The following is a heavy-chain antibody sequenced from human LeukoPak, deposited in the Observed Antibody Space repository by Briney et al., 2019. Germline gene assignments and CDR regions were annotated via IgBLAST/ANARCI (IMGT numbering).Heavy chain of an antibody. D-gene: IGHD6-19*01. CDR2: ISAYNGNT. J-gene: IGHJ4*02. Sequence: ASVKVSCKASGYKFINYGISWVRQAPGQGLEWMGWISAYNGNTNYAQKFQGRVTMTTDTSTSTAYMELRSLTSDDTAVYYCARAALGIAVAELYWGQGTLVTVSS. CDR3: ARAALGIAVAELY. V-gene: IGHV1-18*01. CDR1: GYKFINYG.